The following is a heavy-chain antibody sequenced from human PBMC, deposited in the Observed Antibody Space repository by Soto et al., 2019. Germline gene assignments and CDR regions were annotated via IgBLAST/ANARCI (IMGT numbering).Heavy chain of an antibody. J-gene: IGHJ4*02. Sequence: QVQLVESGGGVVQPGRSLRLSCAASGFTFSSYGMHWVRQAPGKGLEWVAVISYDGSNKYYADSVKGRFTISRDNSKNTLYLQMNSLRAEDTAVYYCARNPIDYWGQGTLVIVSS. CDR2: ISYDGSNK. CDR3: ARNPIDY. CDR1: GFTFSSYG. V-gene: IGHV3-30*03.